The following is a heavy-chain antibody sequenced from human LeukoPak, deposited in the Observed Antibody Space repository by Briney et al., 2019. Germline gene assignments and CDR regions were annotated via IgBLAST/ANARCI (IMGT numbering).Heavy chain of an antibody. V-gene: IGHV3-7*01. J-gene: IGHJ4*02. CDR2: INEGGSEQ. CDR3: ASGRHVYY. CDR1: GFTFSNFW. Sequence: GGTLTLSCAASGFTFSNFWMTWVRQAPGQGLEWVANINEGGSEQNYVDSVKGRFTISRDNAKNSLSLQMNSLRAEDTAMYYCASGRHVYYCGQGTLVTVSS. D-gene: IGHD3-16*01.